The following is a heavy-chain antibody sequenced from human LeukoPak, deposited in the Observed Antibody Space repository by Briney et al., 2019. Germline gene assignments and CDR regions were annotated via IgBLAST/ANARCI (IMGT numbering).Heavy chain of an antibody. CDR3: ARIYYFGDNNWRYFDN. D-gene: IGHD3-10*01. Sequence: AGGSLRLSCAASGFTVSSNEMSWVRQAPGKGLEWVANIDPDGSEKQYGDSVKGRFTTSRDNAKNSLYLQMNSLRAEDTAIYYCARIYYFGDNNWRYFDNWGQGTLVTVSS. V-gene: IGHV3-7*01. CDR2: IDPDGSEK. CDR1: GFTVSSNE. J-gene: IGHJ4*02.